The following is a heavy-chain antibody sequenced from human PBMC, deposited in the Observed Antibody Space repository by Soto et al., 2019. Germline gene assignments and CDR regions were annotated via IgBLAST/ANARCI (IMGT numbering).Heavy chain of an antibody. J-gene: IGHJ6*02. D-gene: IGHD1-26*01. V-gene: IGHV1-69*06. CDR3: TIWWEAVRYHYYVLDV. CDR2: IIPIFATV. Sequence: QVQLLQSGSEVRKPGSSVKVSCKASGGTHNNYAFTWVRQARGQGLEWVGGIIPIFATVVYAQRFEGRVTISADKSTSTAYMELTNLSFDDTAVYYCTIWWEAVRYHYYVLDVWGQGTAITVSS. CDR1: GGTHNNYA.